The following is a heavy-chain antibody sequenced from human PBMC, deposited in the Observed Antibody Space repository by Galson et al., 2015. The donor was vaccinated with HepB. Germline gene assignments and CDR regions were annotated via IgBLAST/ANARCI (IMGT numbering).Heavy chain of an antibody. CDR3: AKDQAPLPSRTNNWFDP. CDR2: ISGSGGGT. Sequence: SLRLSCAASGFTFSNYAINWVHQAPGKGLKWVSGISGSGGGTYYADSVKGRFTISRDDSENTLYLQMNSLRAEDTAVYYCAKDQAPLPSRTNNWFDPWGQGTLVTVSS. J-gene: IGHJ5*02. V-gene: IGHV3-23*01. D-gene: IGHD1-14*01. CDR1: GFTFSNYA.